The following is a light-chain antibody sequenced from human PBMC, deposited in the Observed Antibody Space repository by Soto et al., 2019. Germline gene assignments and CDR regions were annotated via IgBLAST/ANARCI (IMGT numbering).Light chain of an antibody. J-gene: IGLJ1*01. CDR3: SSYAGGNNAYV. CDR2: EVT. Sequence: SVRKKVPSAYGAHGRAVTISCTGASSDVGGYNYVSWYQQHPGKAPKLMIYEVTKRPSGVPDRFSGSKSGNTASLTVSGLQPEDEADYYCSSYAGGNNAYVFGTGTKVTVL. V-gene: IGLV2-8*01. CDR1: SSDVGGYNY.